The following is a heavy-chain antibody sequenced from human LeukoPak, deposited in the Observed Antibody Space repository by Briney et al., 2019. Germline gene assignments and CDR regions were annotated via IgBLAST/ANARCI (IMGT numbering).Heavy chain of an antibody. J-gene: IGHJ4*02. Sequence: GRSLRLSCAASGFTFSSYGMHWVRQAPGKGLEWVAVIWYDGSNKYYADSVKGRFTISRDNSKNTLYLQMNSLRAEDTAVYYCAKDSPYGDSSGYRFDYWGQGTLVTVSS. CDR3: AKDSPYGDSSGYRFDY. CDR1: GFTFSSYG. V-gene: IGHV3-33*06. CDR2: IWYDGSNK. D-gene: IGHD3-22*01.